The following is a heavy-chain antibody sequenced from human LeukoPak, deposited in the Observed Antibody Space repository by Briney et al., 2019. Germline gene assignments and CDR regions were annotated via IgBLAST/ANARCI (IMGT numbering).Heavy chain of an antibody. CDR1: GGTFSSYA. CDR3: AREPALGTDAFDI. Sequence: ASVKVSCKASGGTFSSYAISWVRQAPGQGLEWIGGIIPIFGTANYAQKFQGRVTITADKSTSTAYMELSSLRSEDTAVYYCAREPALGTDAFDIWGQGTMVTVSS. J-gene: IGHJ3*02. D-gene: IGHD7-27*01. CDR2: IIPIFGTA. V-gene: IGHV1-69*06.